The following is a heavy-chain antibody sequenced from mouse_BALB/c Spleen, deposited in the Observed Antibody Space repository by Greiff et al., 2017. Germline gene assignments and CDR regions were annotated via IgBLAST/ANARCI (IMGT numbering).Heavy chain of an antibody. J-gene: IGHJ3*01. CDR2: INPSNGGT. Sequence: VQLQQSGAELVKPGASVKLSCKASGYTFTSYYMYWVKQRPGQGLELIGEINPSNGGTNFNEKFKSKATLTVDKSSSTAYMQLSSLTSEDSAVYYCTRSGTRLLRFAYWGQGTLVTVSA. CDR3: TRSGTRLLRFAY. CDR1: GYTFTSYY. V-gene: IGHV1S81*02. D-gene: IGHD2-3*01.